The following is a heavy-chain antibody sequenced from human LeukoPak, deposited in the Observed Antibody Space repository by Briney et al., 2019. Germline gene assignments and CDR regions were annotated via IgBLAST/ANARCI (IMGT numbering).Heavy chain of an antibody. CDR3: SRESGPFCPFGY. Sequence: SVTLSLTCGVSGGSISGTNWWSWVRQPPGQGLEWIGEISLAGQTNYNPSLNGRVTMSLDKSSNQLSLHLTSVTAADTATYFCSRESGPFCPFGYWGQGTLVIVSS. V-gene: IGHV4-4*02. D-gene: IGHD1-26*01. CDR2: ISLAGQT. J-gene: IGHJ4*02. CDR1: GGSISGTNW.